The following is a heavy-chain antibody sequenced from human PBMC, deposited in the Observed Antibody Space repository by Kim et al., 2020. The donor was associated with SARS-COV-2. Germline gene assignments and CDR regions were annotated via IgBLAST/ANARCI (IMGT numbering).Heavy chain of an antibody. CDR2: IYYSGST. V-gene: IGHV4-39*07. CDR1: GGSISSSSYY. D-gene: IGHD3-10*02. CDR3: ARQWGVFGEGRFDP. J-gene: IGHJ5*02. Sequence: SETLSLTCTVSGGSISSSSYYWGWIRQPPGKGLEWIGSIYYSGSTYYNPSLKSRVTISVDTSKNQFSLKLSSVTAADTAVYYCARQWGVFGEGRFDPWGQGTLVTVSS.